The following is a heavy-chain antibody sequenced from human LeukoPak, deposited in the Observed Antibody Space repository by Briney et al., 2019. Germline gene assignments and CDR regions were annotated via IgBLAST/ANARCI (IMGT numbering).Heavy chain of an antibody. CDR3: ARDYRSVADY. Sequence: GGSLRLSCAASGFTFSRYNMNWVRQAPGKGLEWVSYISSSGSTVYYADSVKGRFTISRDNAKNSLYLQMNSLRAEDTAVYYCARDYRSVADYWGQGTLVTVSS. CDR2: ISSSGSTV. D-gene: IGHD2-15*01. CDR1: GFTFSRYN. J-gene: IGHJ4*02. V-gene: IGHV3-48*03.